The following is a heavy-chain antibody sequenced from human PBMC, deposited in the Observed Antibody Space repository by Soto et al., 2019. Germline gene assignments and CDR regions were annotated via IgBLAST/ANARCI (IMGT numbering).Heavy chain of an antibody. CDR1: GFTFNSYA. J-gene: IGHJ6*02. CDR2: ISSSGDGT. Sequence: GGSLRLSCAASGFTFNSYAMTWVRQAPGKGLEWVSIISSSGDGTYYVDSVKGRFTISRDNSRNTLNLQMNSLRAEDTAVYYCAKNADSCSWGMDVWSQGTTVTVSS. V-gene: IGHV3-23*01. CDR3: AKNADSCSWGMDV. D-gene: IGHD6-13*01.